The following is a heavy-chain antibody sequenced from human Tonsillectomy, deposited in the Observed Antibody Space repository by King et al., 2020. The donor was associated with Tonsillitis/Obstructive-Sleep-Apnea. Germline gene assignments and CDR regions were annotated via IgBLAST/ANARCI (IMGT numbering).Heavy chain of an antibody. Sequence: VQLVESGGGLVQPGGSLRLSCAASGFTFSSYWMHWVRQAPGKGLVWFSRINSDGSSTSYADSVKGRFTISRDNAKNTLYLQMNSLRAEDTAVYYCARDLDVVVPAAIDYWGQGTLVTVSS. V-gene: IGHV3-74*01. D-gene: IGHD2-2*01. CDR1: GFTFSSYW. J-gene: IGHJ4*02. CDR3: ARDLDVVVPAAIDY. CDR2: INSDGSST.